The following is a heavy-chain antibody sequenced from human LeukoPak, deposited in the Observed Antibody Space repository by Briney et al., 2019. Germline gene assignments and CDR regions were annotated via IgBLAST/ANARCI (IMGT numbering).Heavy chain of an antibody. CDR1: GFTFSNAW. D-gene: IGHD3-10*01. CDR2: IKSKTDGGTT. V-gene: IGHV3-15*01. Sequence: GGSLRLSCAASGFTFSNAWMSWVRQAPGKGLEWVGRIKSKTDGGTTDYAAPVKGRFTISRDDSKNTLYLQMNSLKTEDTAVYYCTTDHWVDTIWFGGVFDYWGQGTLVTVSS. CDR3: TTDHWVDTIWFGGVFDY. J-gene: IGHJ4*02.